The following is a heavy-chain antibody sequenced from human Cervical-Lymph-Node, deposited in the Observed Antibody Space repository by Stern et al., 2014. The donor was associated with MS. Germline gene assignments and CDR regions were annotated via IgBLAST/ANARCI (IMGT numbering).Heavy chain of an antibody. D-gene: IGHD3-3*01. Sequence: VQLVESGAEVKKPGASVKVSCKASGYTFRTYDINWVRQATGQGLEWMGWMKPNSGNKGYAQKFQARVTMTRNTSISTAYMELSSLRSEDTAVYYCARGVPSALFGLFGYWGQGTLVTVSS. CDR1: GYTFRTYD. CDR3: ARGVPSALFGLFGY. V-gene: IGHV1-8*01. J-gene: IGHJ4*02. CDR2: MKPNSGNK.